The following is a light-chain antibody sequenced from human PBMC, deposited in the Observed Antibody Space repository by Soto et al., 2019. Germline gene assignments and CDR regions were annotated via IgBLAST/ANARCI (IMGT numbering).Light chain of an antibody. Sequence: EILMTQSPATLSVSPWERATLSCRASQSVSRNLAWYQQKPGQAPRLLIYAASTRATGVPPRFSGSGSGTEFSLTISSLQSEDFAVYYCQQYKEWPPYTFGQGTKLEI. CDR1: QSVSRN. V-gene: IGKV3-15*01. CDR2: AAS. J-gene: IGKJ2*01. CDR3: QQYKEWPPYT.